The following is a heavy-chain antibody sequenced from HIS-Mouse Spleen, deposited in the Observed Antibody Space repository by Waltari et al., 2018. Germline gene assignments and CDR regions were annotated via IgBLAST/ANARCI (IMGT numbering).Heavy chain of an antibody. J-gene: IGHJ6*02. CDR3: ARALEYSSSWYYYYYGMDV. Sequence: QVQLQESGPGLVKPSETLSLTCTVSGYSISSGYYCVWLRQPPGKGLEWIGSIYHSGSTYYNPSLKSRVTISVDTSKNQFSLKLSSVTAADTAVYYCARALEYSSSWYYYYYGMDVWGQGTTVTVSS. CDR2: IYHSGST. CDR1: GYSISSGYY. D-gene: IGHD6-13*01. V-gene: IGHV4-38-2*02.